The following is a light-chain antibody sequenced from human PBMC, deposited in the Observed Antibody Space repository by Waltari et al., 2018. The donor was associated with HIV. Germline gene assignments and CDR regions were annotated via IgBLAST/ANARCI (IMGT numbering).Light chain of an antibody. J-gene: IGLJ2*01. CDR2: GTN. CDR3: QSYDSSLSGWVV. Sequence: QSVLTQPPSVSGAPGQRVTISCTGSSSNIRAGYHVHWYQQLPGTAPTLLIYGTNNRPSGVPDRFSGSKSGTSASLAITGLQAEDEAEYYCQSYDSSLSGWVVFGGGTKVTVL. CDR1: SSNIRAGYH. V-gene: IGLV1-40*01.